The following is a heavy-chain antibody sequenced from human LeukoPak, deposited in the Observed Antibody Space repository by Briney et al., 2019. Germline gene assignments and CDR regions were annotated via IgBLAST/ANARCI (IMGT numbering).Heavy chain of an antibody. Sequence: PSETLSLTCTVSGGSISSYYWSWIRQPPGKGLEWIGYIYYSGSTNYNPSLKSLVTISVDTSKNQFSLKLSSVTAADTAVYYCARLGIAAAKSWFDPWGQGTLVTVSS. V-gene: IGHV4-59*08. J-gene: IGHJ5*02. CDR1: GGSISSYY. CDR2: IYYSGST. CDR3: ARLGIAAAKSWFDP. D-gene: IGHD6-13*01.